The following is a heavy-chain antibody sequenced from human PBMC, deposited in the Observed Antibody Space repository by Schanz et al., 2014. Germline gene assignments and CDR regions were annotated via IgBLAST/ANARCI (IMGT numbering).Heavy chain of an antibody. D-gene: IGHD6-13*01. V-gene: IGHV3-30*02. Sequence: VQLVESGGGLVQPGGSLRLSCAASGFTFSSFGMHWVRQAPGKGLEWVAFIQNDGSNYYHADSVKGRFTISRDNFKNTLYLQINSLRTEDTAVFYCAKGLGTRSNNFDYWGQGTLVTVSS. CDR2: IQNDGSNY. CDR1: GFTFSSFG. J-gene: IGHJ4*02. CDR3: AKGLGTRSNNFDY.